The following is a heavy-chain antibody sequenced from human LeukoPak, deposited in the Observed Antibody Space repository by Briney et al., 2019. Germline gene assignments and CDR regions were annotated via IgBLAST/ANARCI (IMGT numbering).Heavy chain of an antibody. V-gene: IGHV4-30-4*07. CDR3: ARARATRPRVRSSGWYFVSPPTY. D-gene: IGHD6-19*01. CDR1: GGSISSDGYS. J-gene: IGHJ4*02. Sequence: SETLSLTCAVSGGSISSDGYSWSWIRQPPGKGLEWIGYIYYSGSTYYNPSLKSRVTISVDTSKNQFSLKLSSVTAADTAVYYCARARATRPRVRSSGWYFVSPPTYWGQGTLVTVSS. CDR2: IYYSGST.